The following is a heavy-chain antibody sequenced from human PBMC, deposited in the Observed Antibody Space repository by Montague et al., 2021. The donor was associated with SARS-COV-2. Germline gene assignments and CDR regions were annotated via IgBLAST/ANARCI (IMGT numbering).Heavy chain of an antibody. CDR2: INHNGST. CDR1: GGSLSGYY. CDR3: ARRRRGIAAAVNWFDP. J-gene: IGHJ5*02. Sequence: SETLSLTCAVYGGSLSGYYWTWIRQPPGKGLEWIGEINHNGSTXXXPSXXXRVTISVDTSKNQFSLKLSSVTAADTAVYYCARRRRGIAAAVNWFDPWGQGTLVTVSS. V-gene: IGHV4-34*01. D-gene: IGHD6-13*01.